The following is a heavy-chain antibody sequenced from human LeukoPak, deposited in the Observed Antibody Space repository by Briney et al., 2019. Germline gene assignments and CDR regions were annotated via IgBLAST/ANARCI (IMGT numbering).Heavy chain of an antibody. CDR1: GFTFSSYW. CDR2: IKQDGSEK. J-gene: IGHJ4*02. D-gene: IGHD2-2*01. V-gene: IGHV3-7*01. CDR3: ATSRTFDY. Sequence: GGSLRLSCTASGFTFSSYWMNWVRQAPGKGLEWVANIKQDGSEKYYVDSVKGRFTISRDNTKNSLYLQMNNLRTDDTAVYYCATSRTFDYWGQRTLVTVSS.